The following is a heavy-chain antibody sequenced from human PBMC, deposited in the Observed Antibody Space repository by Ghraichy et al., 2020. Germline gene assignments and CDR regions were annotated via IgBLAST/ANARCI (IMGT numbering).Heavy chain of an antibody. J-gene: IGHJ4*02. CDR1: GFTFSSYA. CDR3: AKDSRREIQLWSGLVVGAIFDY. D-gene: IGHD5-18*01. Sequence: LSLTCAASGFTFSSYAMSWVRQAPGKGLEWVSAISGSGGSTYYADSVKGRFTISRDNSKNTLYLQMNSLRAEDTAVYYCAKDSRREIQLWSGLVVGAIFDYWGQGTLVTVSS. CDR2: ISGSGGST. V-gene: IGHV3-23*01.